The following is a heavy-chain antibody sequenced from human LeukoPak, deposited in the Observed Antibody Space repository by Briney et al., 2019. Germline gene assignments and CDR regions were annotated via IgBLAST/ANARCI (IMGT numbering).Heavy chain of an antibody. V-gene: IGHV4-30-2*01. J-gene: IGHJ6*02. CDR1: GGSISSACYS. D-gene: IGHD3-10*01. CDR3: ARGGPYGSGSYRAYYYGMDV. CDR2: MYHSGRT. Sequence: SQTLSLTCAVSGGSISSACYSCTWLRQPPGNGLEWFRQMYHSGRTYYNPSLKRRVTISVDRPKNQFSLKLSSVTAADTAVYYCARGGPYGSGSYRAYYYGMDVWGQGTTVTVSS.